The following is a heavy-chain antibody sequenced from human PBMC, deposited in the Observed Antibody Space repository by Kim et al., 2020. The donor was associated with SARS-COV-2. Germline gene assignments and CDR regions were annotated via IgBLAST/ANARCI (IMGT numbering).Heavy chain of an antibody. CDR3: VRDRYTSGHNFDI. CDR1: GFIVSSYC. J-gene: IGHJ3*02. V-gene: IGHV3-66*01. Sequence: GGSLRLSCAASGFIVSSYCMRWVRQAPGKGLEWVSAIYSGDNTFYADSVKGRFTVSRDNSKNTLYLQMNSLRAEDTAVYYCVRDRYTSGHNFDIWGQGTVVTVSS. CDR2: IYSGDNT. D-gene: IGHD3-22*01.